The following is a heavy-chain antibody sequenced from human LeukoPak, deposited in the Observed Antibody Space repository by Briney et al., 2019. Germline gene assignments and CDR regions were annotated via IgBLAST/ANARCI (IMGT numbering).Heavy chain of an antibody. CDR3: ARDPVGWELPTSYYYYYMDV. Sequence: ETLSLTCTVSVGSISSYYWSWIRQPPGKGLEWVSYISSSSSSIYYADSVKGRFTISRDNAKNSLYVQMNSLRAEDTAVYYCARDPVGWELPTSYYYYYMDVWGKGTTVTVSS. CDR1: VGSISSYY. D-gene: IGHD1-26*01. V-gene: IGHV3-48*01. CDR2: ISSSSSSI. J-gene: IGHJ6*03.